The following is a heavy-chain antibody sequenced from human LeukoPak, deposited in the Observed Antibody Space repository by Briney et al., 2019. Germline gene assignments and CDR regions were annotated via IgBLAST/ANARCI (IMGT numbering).Heavy chain of an antibody. Sequence: SEALSLTCTVSGGSISSYYWSWIRQPPGKGLEWIGYIYYSGSTNYNPSLKSRVTISVDTSKNQFSLKLSSVTAADTAVYYCARVRGYDILTGYYYYYYYMDVWGKGTTVTVSS. D-gene: IGHD3-9*01. J-gene: IGHJ6*03. CDR2: IYYSGST. CDR3: ARVRGYDILTGYYYYYYYMDV. CDR1: GGSISSYY. V-gene: IGHV4-59*01.